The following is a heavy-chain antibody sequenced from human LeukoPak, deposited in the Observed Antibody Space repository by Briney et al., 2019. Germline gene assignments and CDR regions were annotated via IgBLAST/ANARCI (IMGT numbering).Heavy chain of an antibody. CDR1: GYTFTGYY. CDR2: INPNSGGT. V-gene: IGHV1-2*02. J-gene: IGHJ6*03. CDR3: ARGAAGYYYYMDV. D-gene: IGHD6-25*01. Sequence: GASVKVSCKASGYTFTGYYMHWVRQAPGQGLEWMGWINPNSGGTNYAQKFQGRVTMTRDTSISTAYMELSRRRSDDTAVYYCARGAAGYYYYMDVWGKGTTVTVSS.